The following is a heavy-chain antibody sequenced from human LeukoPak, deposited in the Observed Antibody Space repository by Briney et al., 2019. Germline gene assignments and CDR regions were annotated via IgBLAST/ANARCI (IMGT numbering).Heavy chain of an antibody. J-gene: IGHJ4*02. CDR1: GFTFSSYA. D-gene: IGHD3-3*01. V-gene: IGHV3-23*01. Sequence: GGSLRPSCAASGFTFSSYAMSWVRQAPGKGLEWVPAISGSGGSTYYAASVKGRFTISRDNSKNTLYLQMNSLRAEDTAVYYCGSHDFWSGYYTEFDYWGQGTLVTVSS. CDR3: GSHDFWSGYYTEFDY. CDR2: ISGSGGST.